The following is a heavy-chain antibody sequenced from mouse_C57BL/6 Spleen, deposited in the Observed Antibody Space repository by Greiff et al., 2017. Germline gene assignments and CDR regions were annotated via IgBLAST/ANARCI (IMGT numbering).Heavy chain of an antibody. CDR1: GYTFPSYW. V-gene: IGHV1-53*01. CDR2: INPSYGGT. J-gene: IGHJ2*01. CDR3: AWGGDFDY. Sequence: QVQLQPPGTELVKPGASVKLSCKASGYTFPSYWMHWVKQRPGQGLEWIGNINPSYGGTTYNEKFKSKATLTVDKASSTAYRQLSSLTSEDSSVYYCAWGGDFDYGAQSTTLTV. D-gene: IGHD1-1*02.